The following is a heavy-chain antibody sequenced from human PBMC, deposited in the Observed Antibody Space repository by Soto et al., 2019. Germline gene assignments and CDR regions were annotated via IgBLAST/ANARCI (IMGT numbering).Heavy chain of an antibody. V-gene: IGHV4-39*02. D-gene: IGHD2-15*01. CDR1: GGSISSSSYY. J-gene: IGHJ4*02. CDR3: AREGGRYCTGGSGPVDH. Sequence: QLQLQESGPGLVKPSETLSLTCTVSGGSISSSSYYWGWIRQPPGKGLEWIGSIYYSGNTYYTPSLESPVTISVDTSKNQFSLKLSSVTAADTAVYYCAREGGRYCTGGSGPVDHWGQGTLFTVSS. CDR2: IYYSGNT.